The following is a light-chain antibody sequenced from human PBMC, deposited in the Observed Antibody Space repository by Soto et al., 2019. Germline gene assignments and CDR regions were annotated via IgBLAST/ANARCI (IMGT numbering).Light chain of an antibody. CDR2: AAS. V-gene: IGKV1-39*01. CDR3: QKSYIAPLA. J-gene: IGKJ4*01. CDR1: QSISGY. Sequence: DIQMTQSPSSLSASVGDRVTITCRASQSISGYLNWYQQKPGKAPNLLIFAASSLQSGVPSRFSGSRSGTDFTLTISSLQPEDFATYYCQKSYIAPLAFGGGTKVDIK.